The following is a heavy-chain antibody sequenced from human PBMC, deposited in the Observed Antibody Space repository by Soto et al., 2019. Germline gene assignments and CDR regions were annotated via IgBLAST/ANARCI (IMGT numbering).Heavy chain of an antibody. CDR1: GGSVSSGSYY. D-gene: IGHD2-21*02. CDR2: MYYSGST. Sequence: QVQLQESGPGLVKPSETLSLTCTVSGGSVSSGSYYWSWIRQPPGKGLEWIGYMYYSGSTNYHPSLTSRVTTSVDTPKNQFALKLSSVTAADTAVYYCARGGGNSARDAFDIWGQGTMVTVSS. CDR3: ARGGGNSARDAFDI. J-gene: IGHJ3*02. V-gene: IGHV4-61*01.